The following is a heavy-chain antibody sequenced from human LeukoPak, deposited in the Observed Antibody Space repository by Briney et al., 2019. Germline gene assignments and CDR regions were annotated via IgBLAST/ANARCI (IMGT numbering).Heavy chain of an antibody. V-gene: IGHV3-23*01. CDR1: GFTFSSYA. D-gene: IGHD5-24*01. CDR2: VSGSGGST. CDR3: AKDEIDGYKLYYFAY. Sequence: GGSLRLSCAASGFTFSSYAMCWVRQAPGKGMEWVSAVSGSGGSTYYADSVNGQFTISRDNSKTTLYLQMNSLTAEDTAVYYCAKDEIDGYKLYYFAYWGQGTLVTVSS. J-gene: IGHJ4*02.